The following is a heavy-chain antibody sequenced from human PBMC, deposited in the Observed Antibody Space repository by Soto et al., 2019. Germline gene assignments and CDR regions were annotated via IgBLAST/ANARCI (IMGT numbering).Heavy chain of an antibody. CDR1: GGSISSSNW. J-gene: IGHJ6*02. Sequence: SETLSLTCAVSGGSISSSNWWSWVRQPPGKGLEWIGEIYHSGSTNYNPSLKSRVTISVDKSKNQFSLKLSSVTAADTAVYYCARRIAAAGTYYYYYYGMDVWGQGTTVTVSS. CDR2: IYHSGST. D-gene: IGHD6-13*01. CDR3: ARRIAAAGTYYYYYYGMDV. V-gene: IGHV4-4*02.